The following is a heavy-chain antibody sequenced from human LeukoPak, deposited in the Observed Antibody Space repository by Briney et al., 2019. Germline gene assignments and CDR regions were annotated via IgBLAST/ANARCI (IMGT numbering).Heavy chain of an antibody. Sequence: ASVKVSCKAFGYTFTSNYMHWVRQAPGQGPEWMGVISPSGGSTSYAQKFQGRVTMTRDMSTSTAYMELSSLRSEDTAVYYCAREVATYTDYWGQGTLVTVSS. J-gene: IGHJ4*02. D-gene: IGHD5-12*01. CDR2: ISPSGGST. V-gene: IGHV1-46*01. CDR3: AREVATYTDY. CDR1: GYTFTSNY.